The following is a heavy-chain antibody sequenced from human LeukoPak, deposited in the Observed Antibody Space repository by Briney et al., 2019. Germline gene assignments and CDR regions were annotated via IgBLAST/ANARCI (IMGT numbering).Heavy chain of an antibody. CDR3: AKDLSVAAAGPYYYYGMDV. Sequence: GGSLRLSCAASGFTFNSYWMSWVRQAPGKGLEWVANIKQDGSEKYYVDSVKGRFTISRDNAKNSLYLQMNSLRAEDTAVYYCAKDLSVAAAGPYYYYGMDVWGQGTTVTVSS. D-gene: IGHD6-13*01. J-gene: IGHJ6*02. V-gene: IGHV3-7*03. CDR1: GFTFNSYW. CDR2: IKQDGSEK.